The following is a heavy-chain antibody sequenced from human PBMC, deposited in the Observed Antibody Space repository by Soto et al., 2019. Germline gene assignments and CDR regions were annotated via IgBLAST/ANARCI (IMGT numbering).Heavy chain of an antibody. J-gene: IGHJ3*02. D-gene: IGHD3-9*01. CDR2: IWYDGSNT. CDR1: GFTLGRFG. V-gene: IGHV3-33*01. Sequence: QVQLVESGGGVVQPGRSLRLSCASSGFTLGRFGMHWVRQAPGKGLEWVAVIWYDGSNTYYADSVKGRFTVSRDNPKNTLSLQMNSLRAEDTAVYYCARSSFDWFAFDIWGPGTMVTVSA. CDR3: ARSSFDWFAFDI.